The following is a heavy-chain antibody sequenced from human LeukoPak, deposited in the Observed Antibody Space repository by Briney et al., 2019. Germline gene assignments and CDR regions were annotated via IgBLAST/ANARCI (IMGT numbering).Heavy chain of an antibody. CDR3: ARTYRSCSSTSCWVNWFDP. J-gene: IGHJ5*02. Sequence: ASVKVSCKASGYTFTGYYMHWVRQAPGQGLEWMGWINPNSGGTNYAQKFQGRVTMTRDTSISTAYMELSRLRSDDTAVYYCARTYRSCSSTSCWVNWFDPWGQGTLVTVSS. CDR1: GYTFTGYY. V-gene: IGHV1-2*02. D-gene: IGHD2-2*01. CDR2: INPNSGGT.